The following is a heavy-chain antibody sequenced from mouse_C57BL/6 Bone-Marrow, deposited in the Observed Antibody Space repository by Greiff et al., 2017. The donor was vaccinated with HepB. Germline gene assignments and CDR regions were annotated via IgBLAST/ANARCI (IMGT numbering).Heavy chain of an antibody. J-gene: IGHJ3*01. D-gene: IGHD3-3*01. Sequence: VHLVESGAELARPGASVKLSCEASGYTFTSYGISWVKQRTGQGLEWIGEIYPRSGNTYYNEKFKGKATLTADKSSSTAYMELRSLTSEDSAVYFCARGPSPFCYWGQGTLVTVSA. CDR3: ARGPSPFCY. CDR1: GYTFTSYG. V-gene: IGHV1-81*01. CDR2: IYPRSGNT.